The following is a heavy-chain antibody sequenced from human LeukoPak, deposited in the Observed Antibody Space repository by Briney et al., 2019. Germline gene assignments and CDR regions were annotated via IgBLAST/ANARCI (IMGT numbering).Heavy chain of an antibody. V-gene: IGHV1-2*02. CDR1: GGTFSSYA. J-gene: IGHJ4*02. Sequence: ASVKVSCKASGGTFSSYAISWVRQAPGQGLEWMGWINPNSGGTNYAQEFQGRVTMTRDTSISTAYMELSRLRSDDTAVYYCARPMNKYSQDDYWGQGTLVTVSS. CDR3: ARPMNKYSQDDY. CDR2: INPNSGGT. D-gene: IGHD5-18*01.